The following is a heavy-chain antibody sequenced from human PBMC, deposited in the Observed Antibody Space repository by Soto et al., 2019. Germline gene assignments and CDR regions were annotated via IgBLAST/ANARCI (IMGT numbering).Heavy chain of an antibody. J-gene: IGHJ6*02. CDR2: IYYSGST. CDR1: GGSISSGDYY. Sequence: QVQLQESGPGLVKPSQTLSLTCTVSGGSISSGDYYWSWIRQPPGKGLEWIGYIYYSGSTYYNPSLLRRVTTSVVTSTNQFSLMLSSVTAADKAVYYCAGGPMIYYYGMDVWGQGTTVTVSS. D-gene: IGHD3-16*01. V-gene: IGHV4-30-4*01. CDR3: AGGPMIYYYGMDV.